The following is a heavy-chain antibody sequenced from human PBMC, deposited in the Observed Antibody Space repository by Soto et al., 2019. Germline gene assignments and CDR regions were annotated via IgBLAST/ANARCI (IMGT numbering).Heavy chain of an antibody. Sequence: EVQLLESGGGLVQPGVSLRLSCAASGFTFSSYAMSWVRQAPGKGLEWVSVISGSDDSTYYAASVKSRFTISRDNSKNSLYLQMNSLRAEDTAVYYCAKRSSSSTFDYWGQGTLVTVSS. V-gene: IGHV3-23*01. CDR3: AKRSSSSTFDY. CDR1: GFTFSSYA. J-gene: IGHJ4*02. D-gene: IGHD6-6*01. CDR2: ISGSDDST.